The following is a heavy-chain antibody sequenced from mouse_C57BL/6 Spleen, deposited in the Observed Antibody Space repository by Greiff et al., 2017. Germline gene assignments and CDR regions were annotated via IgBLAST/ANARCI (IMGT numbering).Heavy chain of an antibody. V-gene: IGHV1-69*01. D-gene: IGHD2-4*01. CDR3: ASGIYYDYDGRKGLFAY. CDR2: IDPSDSYT. Sequence: QVQLQQSGAELVMPGASVKLSCKASGYTFTSYWMHWVKQRPGQGLEWIGEIDPSDSYTNYNQKFKGKSTLTVDKSSSTAYMQLSSLTSEDSAVYYCASGIYYDYDGRKGLFAYWGQGTLVTVSA. CDR1: GYTFTSYW. J-gene: IGHJ3*01.